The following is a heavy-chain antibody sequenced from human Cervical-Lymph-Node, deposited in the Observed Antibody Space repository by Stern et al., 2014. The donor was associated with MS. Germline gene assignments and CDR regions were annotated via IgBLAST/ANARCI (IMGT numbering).Heavy chain of an antibody. Sequence: VQLVQSGGEVKKPGASVKVSCKASGYTFAGYGITWVRQAPGQGLEWMGWINGYNGNANYAQKLQDRVTMTTDTPTSIAYVELKGLRSDDTAVYYCARAYGSGIYGMDVWGQGTTVIVSS. D-gene: IGHD3-10*01. CDR3: ARAYGSGIYGMDV. CDR1: GYTFAGYG. J-gene: IGHJ6*02. CDR2: INGYNGNA. V-gene: IGHV1-18*01.